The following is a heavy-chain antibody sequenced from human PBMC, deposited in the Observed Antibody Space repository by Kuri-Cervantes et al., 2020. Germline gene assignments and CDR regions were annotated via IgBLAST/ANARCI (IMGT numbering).Heavy chain of an antibody. CDR3: AKEARVRYYFDY. V-gene: IGHV3-30*18. CDR2: ISFDGSNK. CDR1: GFTFSSFG. Sequence: GESLKISCAASGFTFSSFGIHWVHQAPGKGLEWVALISFDGSNKYYADFVKGRFTISRDNSKNTLYLQMDSLRAEDTALYYCAKEARVRYYFDYWGQGTLVTVSS. J-gene: IGHJ4*02.